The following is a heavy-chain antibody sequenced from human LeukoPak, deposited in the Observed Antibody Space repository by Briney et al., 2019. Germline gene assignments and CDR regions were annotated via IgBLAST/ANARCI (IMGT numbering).Heavy chain of an antibody. Sequence: GESLQISCRGSRYNFASYWIAWVRQMPGKGLEWMGIIYPGDSTTRYSPSFQGQVTISADKSISTAYLQWSSLKASDTAIYYCARQAVGGSLDYWGQGTLVTVSS. CDR1: RYNFASYW. V-gene: IGHV5-51*01. CDR3: ARQAVGGSLDY. CDR2: IYPGDSTT. D-gene: IGHD6-13*01. J-gene: IGHJ4*02.